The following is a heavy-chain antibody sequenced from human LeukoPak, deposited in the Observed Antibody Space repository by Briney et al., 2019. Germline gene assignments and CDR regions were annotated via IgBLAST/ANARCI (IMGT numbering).Heavy chain of an antibody. Sequence: GGSLRLSCAASGFTFDDYAMHWVRQAPGKGLEWVSSINYNSGSIDYADSVKGRFTISRDNAKSSLYLQMNSLRAEDTAVYYCARSYYYGSGSYFPNWFDPWGQGTLVTVSS. J-gene: IGHJ5*02. CDR2: INYNSGSI. CDR3: ARSYYYGSGSYFPNWFDP. V-gene: IGHV3-9*01. D-gene: IGHD3-10*01. CDR1: GFTFDDYA.